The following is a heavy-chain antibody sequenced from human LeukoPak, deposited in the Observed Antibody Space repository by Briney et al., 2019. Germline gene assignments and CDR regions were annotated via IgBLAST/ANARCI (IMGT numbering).Heavy chain of an antibody. CDR1: GFTFSFHW. V-gene: IGHV3-7*01. CDR2: IKEDGSEK. Sequence: PGGSLRLSCAASGFTFSFHWMSWVRQAPGKGLEWVANIKEDGSEKFYVNSVKGRFTISRDNAKNSLYLQMNSLRAEDTAVYYCARGSGALWGQGTLVTVSS. J-gene: IGHJ4*02. CDR3: ARGSGAL. D-gene: IGHD7-27*01.